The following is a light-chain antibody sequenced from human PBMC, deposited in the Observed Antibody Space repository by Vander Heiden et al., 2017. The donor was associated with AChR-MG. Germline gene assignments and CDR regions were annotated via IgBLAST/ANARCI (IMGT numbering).Light chain of an antibody. CDR3: SSYTTSKTEV. V-gene: IGLV2-14*01. Sequence: QSAPTQPASVSGPPGQSITLSCTGTSSDVGDSTYVSWYQQHPGKVPKLIIYDVSHRPSGISYRFSGSKSGNTASLTISGLQAEDEADYYCSSYTTSKTEVFGTGTRVTVL. J-gene: IGLJ1*01. CDR2: DVS. CDR1: SSDVGDSTY.